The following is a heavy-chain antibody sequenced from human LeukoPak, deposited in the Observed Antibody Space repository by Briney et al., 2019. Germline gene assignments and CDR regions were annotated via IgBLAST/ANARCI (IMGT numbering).Heavy chain of an antibody. J-gene: IGHJ4*02. D-gene: IGHD6-13*01. CDR2: THFSGST. Sequence: SGTLSLTCTVSGGSISSSSHYWGWIRQPPGKGLEWIGSTHFSGSTYDNPSLKSRVTISVDTSKNQFSLKLSSVTAADTAVYYCARGTSSSWYRWFDYWGQGTLVTVSS. CDR1: GGSISSSSHY. V-gene: IGHV4-39*01. CDR3: ARGTSSSWYRWFDY.